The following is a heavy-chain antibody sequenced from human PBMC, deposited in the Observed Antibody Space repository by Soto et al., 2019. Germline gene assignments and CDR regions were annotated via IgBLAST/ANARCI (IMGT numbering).Heavy chain of an antibody. CDR2: FNPIGGST. J-gene: IGHJ6*03. Sequence: VRLLRFGAEVKSLGAPVKVSGRALGYTFINYFLHWVRRPPGQGLEGMGEFNPIGGSTVYAQKFQGRVTLTRDTSTSTVYVELSSLRSDDTAVYFCVRATAARQRDYSYHYYLHIWGKGTTVTVSS. V-gene: IGHV1-46*03. CDR3: VRATAARQRDYSYHYYLHI. D-gene: IGHD6-6*01. CDR1: GYTFINYF.